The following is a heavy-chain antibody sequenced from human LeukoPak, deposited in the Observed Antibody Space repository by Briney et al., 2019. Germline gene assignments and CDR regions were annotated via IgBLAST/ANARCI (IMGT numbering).Heavy chain of an antibody. V-gene: IGHV3-23*01. CDR2: ISVSGGST. D-gene: IGHD3-3*01. CDR1: GFTFNNYA. J-gene: IGHJ6*03. CDR3: AREAFEDFWSGYKTDDYYYYYMDV. Sequence: HSGGSLRLSCAASGFTFNNYAMSWVRQAPGKGLEWVSYISVSGGSTYYADSVKGRFTISRDNSKNTLYLQMNSLRAEDTAVYYCAREAFEDFWSGYKTDDYYYYYMDVWGKGTTVTVSS.